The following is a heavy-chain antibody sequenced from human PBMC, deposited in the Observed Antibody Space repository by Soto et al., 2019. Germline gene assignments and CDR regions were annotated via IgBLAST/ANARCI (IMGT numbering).Heavy chain of an antibody. J-gene: IGHJ5*02. CDR1: GLTFSSYG. CDR2: IWYDGSNK. V-gene: IGHV3-33*01. CDR3: ARDGLRYCSGGSCYNWFDP. D-gene: IGHD2-15*01. Sequence: GGSLKLACAASGLTFSSYGMHWVRQAPGKGLEWGAVIWYDGSNKYYADSVKGRFTISRDNSKNTLYLQMNSLRAEDTAVYYCARDGLRYCSGGSCYNWFDPWGQGTLVTVSS.